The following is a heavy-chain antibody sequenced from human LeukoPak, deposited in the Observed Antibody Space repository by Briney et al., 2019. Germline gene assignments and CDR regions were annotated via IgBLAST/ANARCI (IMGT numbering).Heavy chain of an antibody. D-gene: IGHD3-3*01. CDR2: ISGSGGST. Sequence: GGSLRLSCAASGFTFSSYAMSWVRQAPGKGLEWVSAISGSGGSTYYADSVKGRFTISRDNSKNTLYLQMNSRRAEDTAVYYCAKDGLEWLITSFDYWGQGTLVTVSS. CDR1: GFTFSSYA. J-gene: IGHJ4*02. CDR3: AKDGLEWLITSFDY. V-gene: IGHV3-23*01.